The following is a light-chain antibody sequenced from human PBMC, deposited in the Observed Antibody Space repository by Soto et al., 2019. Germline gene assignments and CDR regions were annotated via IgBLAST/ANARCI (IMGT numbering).Light chain of an antibody. J-gene: IGKJ4*01. CDR2: DAS. CDR3: QQRSDWPPFT. CDR1: QSIANY. V-gene: IGKV3-11*01. Sequence: EIVLTQFPATLSLSPGERATLSCRASQSIANYLAWYQQHPGQAPRLLIYDASNRATGIPPRFSGSGSGTDFTLTISSLEPEDFAVYYCQQRSDWPPFTFGGGTKVEIK.